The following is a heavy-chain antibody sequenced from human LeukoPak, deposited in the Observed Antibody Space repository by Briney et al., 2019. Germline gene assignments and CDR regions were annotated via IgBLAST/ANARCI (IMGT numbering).Heavy chain of an antibody. CDR3: AKAGEMVVVSYYFDY. D-gene: IGHD2-15*01. Sequence: PGGSLRLSCAASGFTFNSYGMHWVRQAPGKGLEWVSAISGSGGSTYYADSVKGRFTISRDNSKNTLYLQMNSLRAKDTAVYYCAKAGEMVVVSYYFDYWGQGTLVTVSS. CDR1: GFTFNSYG. J-gene: IGHJ4*02. CDR2: ISGSGGST. V-gene: IGHV3-23*01.